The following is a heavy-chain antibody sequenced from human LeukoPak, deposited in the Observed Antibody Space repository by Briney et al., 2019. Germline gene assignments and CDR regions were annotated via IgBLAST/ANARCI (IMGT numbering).Heavy chain of an antibody. CDR1: GFTFSSYW. V-gene: IGHV3-7*01. CDR3: VRDTIFTVDPFDY. D-gene: IGHD3-3*01. J-gene: IGHJ4*02. Sequence: GGSLRLSCAAPGFTFSSYWMSWVRQAPGKGLERVANIRQDGSEKYYVDSVKGRFTISRDNAKNSLYLQMNSLRAEDTAVYYCVRDTIFTVDPFDYWGQGTLVTVSS. CDR2: IRQDGSEK.